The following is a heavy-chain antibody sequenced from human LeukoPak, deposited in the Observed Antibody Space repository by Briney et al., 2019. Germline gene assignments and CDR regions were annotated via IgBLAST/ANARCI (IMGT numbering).Heavy chain of an antibody. J-gene: IGHJ5*02. CDR1: GFTFSSYG. CDR3: AKDVRAAAAPRWFDP. D-gene: IGHD6-13*01. CDR2: ISYDGGNK. Sequence: GGSLRLSCAASGFTFSSYGMHWVRQAPGKGLEWVAVISYDGGNKYYADSVKGRFTISRDNSKNTLYLQMNSLRAEDTAVYYCAKDVRAAAAPRWFDPWGQGTLVTVSS. V-gene: IGHV3-30*18.